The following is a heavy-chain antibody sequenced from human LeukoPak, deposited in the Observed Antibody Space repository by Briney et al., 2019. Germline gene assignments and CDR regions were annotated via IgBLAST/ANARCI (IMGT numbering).Heavy chain of an antibody. V-gene: IGHV3-48*01. D-gene: IGHD3-22*01. CDR1: GFTFSSYS. J-gene: IGHJ4*02. Sequence: GGSLRLSCAASGFTFSSYSMNWVRQAPGKGLEWVSSISSSSSTIYYADSVKGRFTISRDNAKNSLYLQMNSLRAEDTAVYYCGRDLYPAYRAPSYYDSSGYIDYWGQGTLVTVSS. CDR3: GRDLYPAYRAPSYYDSSGYIDY. CDR2: ISSSSSTI.